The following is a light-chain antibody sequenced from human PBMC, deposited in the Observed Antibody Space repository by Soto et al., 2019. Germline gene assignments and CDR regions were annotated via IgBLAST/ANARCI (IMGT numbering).Light chain of an antibody. J-gene: IGKJ4*01. Sequence: EIVMTQSPATLSVSPGERATLSCRASQSVSGNLAWYQQKPGQPPRLLIYGASTRATGIPARFSGSGSGTAVTLTISSLQSEDFAVYYCQQYNNWTLTFGGGTKVEIK. CDR1: QSVSGN. CDR3: QQYNNWTLT. CDR2: GAS. V-gene: IGKV3-15*01.